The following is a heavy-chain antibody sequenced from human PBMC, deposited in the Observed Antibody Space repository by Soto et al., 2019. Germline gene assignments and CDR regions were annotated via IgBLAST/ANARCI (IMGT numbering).Heavy chain of an antibody. CDR2: INPSDGGT. V-gene: IGHV1-46*01. CDR3: TREGNGKPFEP. Sequence: QVQLVQSGTEVKKPGASVKVSCKASGYTFTSYYIHWVRQAPGQGLEWMGIINPSDGGTRYAQKLQGRVTMTRDTSTSTIYMEVTSLKSEDTAVYYCTREGNGKPFEPWGQGTLVIVSS. D-gene: IGHD2-8*01. J-gene: IGHJ5*02. CDR1: GYTFTSYY.